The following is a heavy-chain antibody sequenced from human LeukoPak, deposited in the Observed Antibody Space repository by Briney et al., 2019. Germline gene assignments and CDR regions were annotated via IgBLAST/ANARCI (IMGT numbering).Heavy chain of an antibody. CDR3: AKLREWEPPDLFDY. CDR1: GYTFTSYG. Sequence: ASVKVSCKASGYTFTSYGISWVRQAPGQGLEWMGWISAYNGNTNYAQKLQGRVTMTTDTSTSTAYMELRSLRAEDTAVYYCAKLREWEPPDLFDYWGQGTLVTVSS. J-gene: IGHJ4*02. V-gene: IGHV1-18*01. D-gene: IGHD1-26*01. CDR2: ISAYNGNT.